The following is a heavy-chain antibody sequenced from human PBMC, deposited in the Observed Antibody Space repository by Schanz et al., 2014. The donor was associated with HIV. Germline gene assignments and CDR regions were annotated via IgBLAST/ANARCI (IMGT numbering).Heavy chain of an antibody. Sequence: QVQLVQSGAEVREPLSSVKVSCKASGGTFSTFAITWVRQAPGQGLEWMGGIIPIFGTANYAQKFQGRVTITADESTSTAYMELSSLRSEDTAVYYCATDRFCSNGECYRVDYNYYGLDVWGQGTTVTVSS. V-gene: IGHV1-69*01. D-gene: IGHD2-8*01. CDR3: ATDRFCSNGECYRVDYNYYGLDV. CDR1: GGTFSTFA. J-gene: IGHJ6*02. CDR2: IIPIFGTA.